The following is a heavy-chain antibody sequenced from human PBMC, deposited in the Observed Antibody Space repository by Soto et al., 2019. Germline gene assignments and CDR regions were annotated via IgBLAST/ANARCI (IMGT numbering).Heavy chain of an antibody. V-gene: IGHV3-23*01. Sequence: EVQLLESGGGLVQPGGSLRLFCAASGFTFSSYDMSWVRQAPGKGLEWVSAISGSGGSTYYADSVKGRFTISRDNSKNTLYVQMNSLRAEDTAIYYCAKEDDAWTNGHFDIWGQGTMVTVSS. CDR2: ISGSGGST. CDR1: GFTFSSYD. J-gene: IGHJ3*02. CDR3: AKEDDAWTNGHFDI. D-gene: IGHD3-3*01.